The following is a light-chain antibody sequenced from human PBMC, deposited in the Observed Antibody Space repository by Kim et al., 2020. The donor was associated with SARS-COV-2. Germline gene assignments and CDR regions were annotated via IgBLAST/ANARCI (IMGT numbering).Light chain of an antibody. V-gene: IGLV3-1*01. Sequence: SVSPGQTASITCSGDKLGDKYACWYQQKPGQSPVLVIYQDSKRPSGIPERFSGSNSENTATLTIGGTQAMDEADYYCQAWDSSLRVFGGGTQMTVL. CDR2: QDS. J-gene: IGLJ3*02. CDR3: QAWDSSLRV. CDR1: KLGDKY.